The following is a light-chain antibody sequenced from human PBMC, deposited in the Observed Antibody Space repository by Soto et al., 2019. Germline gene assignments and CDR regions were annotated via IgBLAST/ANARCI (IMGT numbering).Light chain of an antibody. CDR1: SSDVGGYNY. J-gene: IGLJ3*02. V-gene: IGLV2-8*01. CDR2: EVT. CDR3: SSYAASNNFYFV. Sequence: QSALTQPPSASGSPGQSVTISCTGTSSDVGGYNYVSWYQQYPGRAPKLMIYEVTKRPSGFHDRFSGSKSGNTASLTVSGLPAEDEADYYCSSYAASNNFYFVFGGGTKVTVL.